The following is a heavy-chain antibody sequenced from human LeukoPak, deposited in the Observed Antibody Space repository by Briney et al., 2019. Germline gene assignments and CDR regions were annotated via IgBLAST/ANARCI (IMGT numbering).Heavy chain of an antibody. Sequence: ASVKVSCKASGYTFTSYGISWVRQAPGQGLEWMGWINPNSGDTNYAQKFQGRVTMTRDTSISTAYMELSRLRSDDTAVYYCAKRIQSAMATGYWGQGTLVTVSS. CDR3: AKRIQSAMATGY. V-gene: IGHV1-2*02. J-gene: IGHJ4*02. D-gene: IGHD5-18*01. CDR1: GYTFTSYG. CDR2: INPNSGDT.